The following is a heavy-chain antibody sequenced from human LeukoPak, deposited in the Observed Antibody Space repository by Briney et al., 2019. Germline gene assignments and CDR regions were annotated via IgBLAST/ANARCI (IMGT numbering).Heavy chain of an antibody. J-gene: IGHJ4*02. CDR1: GGSISSYY. Sequence: SETLSLTCTVSGGSISSYYWSWIRQPPGKGLEWIGEINHSGSTNYNPSLKSRVTISVDTSKNQFSLKLSSVTAADTAVYYCARGRGSYWGQGTLVTVSS. CDR3: ARGRGSY. D-gene: IGHD1-26*01. V-gene: IGHV4-34*01. CDR2: INHSGST.